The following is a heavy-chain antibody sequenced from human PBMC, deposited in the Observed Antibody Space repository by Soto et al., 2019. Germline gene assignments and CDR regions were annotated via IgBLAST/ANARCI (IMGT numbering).Heavy chain of an antibody. CDR3: ALTMVRAVNDAFDI. Sequence: SGPTLVKPTQTLTLTCTFSGFSRSTSGGGVGWIRLSPGKALEWLALLYWDDDKGYSPSLKSRLTITKDTSKNQVVLTMTIMDPVATATYYCALTMVRAVNDAFDIWGQGTMVTVSS. V-gene: IGHV2-5*02. CDR2: LYWDDDK. J-gene: IGHJ3*02. CDR1: GFSRSTSGGG. D-gene: IGHD3-10*01.